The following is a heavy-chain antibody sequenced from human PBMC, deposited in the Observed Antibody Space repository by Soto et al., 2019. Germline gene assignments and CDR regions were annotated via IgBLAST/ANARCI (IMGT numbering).Heavy chain of an antibody. J-gene: IGHJ4*02. D-gene: IGHD2-21*02. CDR2: IHPSGRT. Sequence: SETLSLTCAVTGDSISRDKWWTCVRQTPGQGLEWVGEIHPSGRTNYNPSLKSRVTMSVDKSNNQFSLHLRSVTAADTAVYYCARGGDWSFDYWGQGTLVTVSS. CDR1: GDSISRDKW. V-gene: IGHV4-4*02. CDR3: ARGGDWSFDY.